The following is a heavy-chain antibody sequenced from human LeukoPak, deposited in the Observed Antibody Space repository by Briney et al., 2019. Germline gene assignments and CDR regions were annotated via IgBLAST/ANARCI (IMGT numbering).Heavy chain of an antibody. CDR3: TTYYDSGPSKD. CDR2: INKNGGAQ. V-gene: IGHV3-7*05. Sequence: HAGGSLSLSCAASAFTFSTYWMTWVRQGPGEGREWVANINKNGGAQFYGASVKGRFTISTDNTNNSLYLQMKRLRAEHTAIYYCTTYYDSGPSKDWGQGTLVSVSS. D-gene: IGHD3-22*01. J-gene: IGHJ4*02. CDR1: AFTFSTYW.